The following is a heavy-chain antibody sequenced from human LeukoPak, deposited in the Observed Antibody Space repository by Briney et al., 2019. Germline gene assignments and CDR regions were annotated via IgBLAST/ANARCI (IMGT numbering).Heavy chain of an antibody. CDR1: GGSISSSSYY. V-gene: IGHV4-39*07. Sequence: PSETLSLTCTVSGGSISSSSYYWSWIRQPPGKGLEWIGEINHSGSTNYNPSLKSRVTISVDTSKNQFSLKLSSVTAADTAVYYCASSRYSSSWYEYWGQGTLVTVSS. CDR2: INHSGST. J-gene: IGHJ4*02. D-gene: IGHD6-13*01. CDR3: ASSRYSSSWYEY.